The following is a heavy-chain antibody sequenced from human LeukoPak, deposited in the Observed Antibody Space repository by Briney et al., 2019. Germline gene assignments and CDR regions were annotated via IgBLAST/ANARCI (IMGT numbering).Heavy chain of an antibody. CDR3: ARHDYGDYNWFDP. CDR2: VYYSGRT. CDR1: GGSLGGYY. D-gene: IGHD4-17*01. Sequence: SETLSLTCAVSGGSLGGYYWGWIRQPPGKGLEWIGSVYYSGRTYYNPSLKSRVTISVDTSKNQFSLKLISVTAADTAVYYCARHDYGDYNWFDPWGQGTLVPVSS. V-gene: IGHV4-39*01. J-gene: IGHJ5*02.